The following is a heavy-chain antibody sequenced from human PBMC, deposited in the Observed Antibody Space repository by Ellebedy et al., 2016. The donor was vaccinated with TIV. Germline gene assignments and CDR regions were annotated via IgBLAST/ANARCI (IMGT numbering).Heavy chain of an antibody. CDR1: GGTFSSYA. CDR2: IIPIFGTA. Sequence: SVKVSCXASGGTFSSYAISWVRQAPGQGLEWMGGIIPIFGTANYAQKFQGRVTITADESTSTAYMELSSLRSEDTAVYYCARDFLRHRYFDWLGSDPWGQGTLVTVSS. D-gene: IGHD3-9*01. CDR3: ARDFLRHRYFDWLGSDP. J-gene: IGHJ5*02. V-gene: IGHV1-69*13.